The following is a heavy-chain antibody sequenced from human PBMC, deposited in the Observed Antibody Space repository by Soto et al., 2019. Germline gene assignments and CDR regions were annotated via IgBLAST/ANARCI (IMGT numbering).Heavy chain of an antibody. J-gene: IGHJ4*02. CDR3: ARGGGPRITMVRGVMFDY. D-gene: IGHD3-10*01. CDR1: GFTFSDYY. Sequence: QVQLVESGGGLVKPGGSLRLSCAASGFTFSDYYMSWIRQAPGKGLEWVSYISSSSSYTNYADSVKGRFTISRDNAKNSLYLQMNSLRAEDTAVYYCARGGGPRITMVRGVMFDYWGQGTLVTVSS. CDR2: ISSSSSYT. V-gene: IGHV3-11*05.